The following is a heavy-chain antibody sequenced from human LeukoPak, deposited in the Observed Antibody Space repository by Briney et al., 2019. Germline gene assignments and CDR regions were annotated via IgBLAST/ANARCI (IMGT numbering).Heavy chain of an antibody. J-gene: IGHJ4*02. V-gene: IGHV4-34*01. CDR3: ARRAEPFDSSGYYYVSASFDY. CDR1: GGSISSYY. CDR2: INHSGST. D-gene: IGHD3-22*01. Sequence: SETLSLTCTVSGGSISSYYWSWIRQPPGKGLEWIGEINHSGSTNYNPSLKSRVTISVDTSKNQFSLKLSSVTAADTAVYYCARRAEPFDSSGYYYVSASFDYWGQGTLVTVSS.